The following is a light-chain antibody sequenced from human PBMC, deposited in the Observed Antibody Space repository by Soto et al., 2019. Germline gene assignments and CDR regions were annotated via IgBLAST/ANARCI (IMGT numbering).Light chain of an antibody. CDR1: QDIRNF. CDR3: QKYSSGPV. Sequence: DIQMTQSPTSLSASVGDRVTITCRASQDIRNFVAWYQQKPGKAPKLLIYAASTLQSGVPSRFSGSGSGTDFTLTINSLQPEDAATYSCQKYSSGPVFGPGTKVEI. V-gene: IGKV1-27*01. CDR2: AAS. J-gene: IGKJ3*01.